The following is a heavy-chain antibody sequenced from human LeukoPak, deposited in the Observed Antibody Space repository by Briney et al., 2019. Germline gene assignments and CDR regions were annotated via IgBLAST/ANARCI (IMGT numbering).Heavy chain of an antibody. D-gene: IGHD3-22*01. CDR2: ISSSSSYI. CDR1: GFTFSSYS. J-gene: IGHJ4*02. Sequence: GGSLRLSCAASGFTFSSYSMNWVRQAPGKGLEWVSSISSSSSYIYYADSVKGRFTISRDNAKNSLYLQMNSLRAEDTAVYYCASQLPVNRYYDSSGVFESASDYWGQGTLVTVSS. V-gene: IGHV3-21*04. CDR3: ASQLPVNRYYDSSGVFESASDY.